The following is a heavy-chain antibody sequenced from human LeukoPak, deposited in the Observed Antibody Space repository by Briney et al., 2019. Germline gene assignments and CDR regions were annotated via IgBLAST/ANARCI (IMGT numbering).Heavy chain of an antibody. D-gene: IGHD2-15*01. Sequence: SETLSLTCIVSGGSISNYYWSWIRQPPGKGLEYIGYIYYSGSTSYNPSLKSRVTISVDMSKNQFSLKLSSVTAADTAVYYCARGGNCSGGSCYSDRGWFDPWGQGTLVTVSS. CDR2: IYYSGST. CDR1: GGSISNYY. CDR3: ARGGNCSGGSCYSDRGWFDP. J-gene: IGHJ5*02. V-gene: IGHV4-59*01.